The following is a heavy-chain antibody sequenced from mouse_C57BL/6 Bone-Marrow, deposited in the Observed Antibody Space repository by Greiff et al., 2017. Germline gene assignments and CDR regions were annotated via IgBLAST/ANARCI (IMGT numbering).Heavy chain of an antibody. CDR1: GYSITSGYY. J-gene: IGHJ4*01. Sequence: VQLKESGPGLVKPSQSLSLTCSVTGYSITSGYYWNWIRQFPGNKLEWMGYISYDGSNNYNPSLKNRISITRDTSKNQFFLKLNSVTTEDTATYYCAAMDDWGQGTSVTVSS. V-gene: IGHV3-6*01. CDR2: ISYDGSN. CDR3: AAMDD.